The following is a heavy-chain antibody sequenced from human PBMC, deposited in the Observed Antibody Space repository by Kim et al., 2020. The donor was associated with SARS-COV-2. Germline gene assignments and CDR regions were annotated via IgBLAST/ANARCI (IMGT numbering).Heavy chain of an antibody. CDR1: GGSISSSSYY. V-gene: IGHV4-39*01. CDR3: ARQTIHPDWDY. D-gene: IGHD2-21*01. J-gene: IGHJ4*02. Sequence: SETLSLTCTVSGGSISSSSYYWGWIRQPPGKGLEWIGSIYYSGSTYYNPSLKSRVTISVDTSKNQFSLKLSSVTAADTAVYYCARQTIHPDWDYWGQGTLVTVSS. CDR2: IYYSGST.